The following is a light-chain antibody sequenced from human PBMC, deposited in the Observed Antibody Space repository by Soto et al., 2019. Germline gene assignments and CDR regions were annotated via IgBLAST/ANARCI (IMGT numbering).Light chain of an antibody. Sequence: DIQMTXSPSSLSASVXXXVTITCRASQDISHYLAWYQQKPGKVPKLLIYSASTLQSGVPSRYSGSGFGTDFTLTISSLQPEDVATYYCQNYNSFSQFTFGPGTKVDIK. V-gene: IGKV1-27*01. CDR2: SAS. CDR3: QNYNSFSQFT. J-gene: IGKJ3*01. CDR1: QDISHY.